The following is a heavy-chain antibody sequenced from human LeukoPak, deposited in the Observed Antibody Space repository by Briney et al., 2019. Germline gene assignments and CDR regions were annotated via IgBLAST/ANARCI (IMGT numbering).Heavy chain of an antibody. J-gene: IGHJ3*02. CDR2: IYHSGST. Sequence: PSETLSLTCTVSGYSISSGYYWGWIRQPPGKGLEWIGSIYHSGSTYYNPSLKSRVTISVDTSKNQFSLKLSSVTAADTAVYYCASRHYDSSGYSPASDAFDIWGQGTMVTVSS. CDR3: ASRHYDSSGYSPASDAFDI. V-gene: IGHV4-38-2*02. D-gene: IGHD3-22*01. CDR1: GYSISSGYY.